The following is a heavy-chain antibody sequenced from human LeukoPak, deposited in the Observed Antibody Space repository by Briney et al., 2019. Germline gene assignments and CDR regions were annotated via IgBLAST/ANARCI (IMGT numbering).Heavy chain of an antibody. V-gene: IGHV4-39*07. J-gene: IGHJ6*02. CDR1: GGSISSSSYY. CDR3: ARVKARPDDLAYCGGDCYPYYYYGMDV. Sequence: SETLSLTCTVSGGSISSSSYYWGWIRQPPGKGLEWIGSIYYSGSTYYNPSLKSRVTISVDTSKNQFSLKLSSVTAADTAVYYCARVKARPDDLAYCGGDCYPYYYYGMDVWGQGTTVTVSS. D-gene: IGHD2-21*02. CDR2: IYYSGST.